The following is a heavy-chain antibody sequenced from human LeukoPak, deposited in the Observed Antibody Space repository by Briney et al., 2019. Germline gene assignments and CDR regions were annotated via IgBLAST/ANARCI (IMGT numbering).Heavy chain of an antibody. CDR1: GFTFSSYA. CDR2: ISGSGGST. J-gene: IGHJ5*02. CDR3: AKAGLYCSGGSCYDWFDP. V-gene: IGHV3-23*01. Sequence: GGSLRLSCAASGFTFSSYAMSWVRQAPGKGLEWVSAISGSGGSTYYADSVKGRFTISRDNSKNTLYLQMNSLRAEDTAAYYCAKAGLYCSGGSCYDWFDPWGQGTLVTVSS. D-gene: IGHD2-15*01.